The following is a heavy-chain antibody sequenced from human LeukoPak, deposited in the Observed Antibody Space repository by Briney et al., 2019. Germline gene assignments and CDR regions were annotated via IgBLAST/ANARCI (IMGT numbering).Heavy chain of an antibody. D-gene: IGHD5-24*01. CDR1: GFTFSSYA. V-gene: IGHV3-23*01. CDR3: ARTRWLQFYFDY. Sequence: GGSLRLSCAASGFTFSSYAMSWVRQAPGKGLEWVSGISGSGGSTYYADSVKGRFTISRDNSKNTLYLQMNSLRVEDTAVYYCARTRWLQFYFDYWGQGTLVTVSS. CDR2: ISGSGGST. J-gene: IGHJ4*02.